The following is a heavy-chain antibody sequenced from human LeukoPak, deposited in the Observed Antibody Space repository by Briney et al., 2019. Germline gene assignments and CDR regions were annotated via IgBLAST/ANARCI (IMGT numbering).Heavy chain of an antibody. CDR3: AKGSSSYLKYYFDY. Sequence: GGSLRLSCAASGFTFDDYAMHWVRQAPGKGLEWVSGISWDSGSIGYADSVKGRFTISRENAKNSLYLQMNSLRAEDTALYYCAKGSSSYLKYYFDYWGQGTLVTVSS. V-gene: IGHV3-9*01. CDR2: ISWDSGSI. J-gene: IGHJ4*02. CDR1: GFTFDDYA. D-gene: IGHD6-13*01.